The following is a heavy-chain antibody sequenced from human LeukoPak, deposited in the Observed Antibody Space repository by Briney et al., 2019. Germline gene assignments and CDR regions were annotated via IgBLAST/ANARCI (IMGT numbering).Heavy chain of an antibody. CDR2: IYHSGST. V-gene: IGHV4-38-2*02. CDR3: AKSNGYGLIDI. J-gene: IGHJ3*02. CDR1: DYSISSGYY. D-gene: IGHD3-22*01. Sequence: LETLSLTCTVSDYSISSGYYWGWIRQPPGKGLEWIGSIYHSGSTYYNPSLKSRVTISVDTSRNQFSLKLNSVTAADTAVYYCAKSNGYGLIDIWGQGTMVTVSS.